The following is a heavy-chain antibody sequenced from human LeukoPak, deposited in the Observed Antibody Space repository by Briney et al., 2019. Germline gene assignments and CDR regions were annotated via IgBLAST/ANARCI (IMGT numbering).Heavy chain of an antibody. CDR3: ARDLGSDVYFDY. CDR2: INSDGSST. V-gene: IGHV3-74*01. J-gene: IGHJ4*02. Sequence: GGSLRLSCAASGLTFRSHLMHWVRQAPGKGLVWVSRINSDGSSTRYADSVKGRLTISRDNAKNTLFLQMNSLRAEDTAVYYCARDLGSDVYFDYWGQGTLVTVSS. D-gene: IGHD1-26*01. CDR1: GLTFRSHL.